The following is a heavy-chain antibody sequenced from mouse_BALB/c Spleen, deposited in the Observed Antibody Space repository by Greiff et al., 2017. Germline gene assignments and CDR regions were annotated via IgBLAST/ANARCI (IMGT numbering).Heavy chain of an antibody. J-gene: IGHJ4*01. CDR3: AREEGNYGYYYAMDY. CDR2: ISYSGST. V-gene: IGHV3-8*02. CDR1: GDSITSGY. D-gene: IGHD2-1*01. Sequence: EVKVEESGPSLVKPSQTLSLTCSVTGDSITSGYWNWIRKFPGNKLEYMGYISYSGSTYYNPSLKSRISITRDTSKNQYYLQLNSVTTEDTATYYCAREEGNYGYYYAMDYWGQGTSVTVSS.